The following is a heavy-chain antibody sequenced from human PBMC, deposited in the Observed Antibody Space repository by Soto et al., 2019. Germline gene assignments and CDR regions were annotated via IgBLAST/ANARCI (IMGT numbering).Heavy chain of an antibody. CDR1: GFTFDDYG. Sequence: SLRRSSAASGFTFDDYGMHWVRQAPGKALAWASRITWNSGSIAYADSVKGRFPISRDNAKNSLYLQMNSLRAEDTALYYCAKDKSRTRYVSWYDTWGQETLFTVSS. V-gene: IGHV3-9*01. J-gene: IGHJ5*02. CDR3: AKDKSRTRYVSWYDT. CDR2: ITWNSGSI. D-gene: IGHD6-13*01.